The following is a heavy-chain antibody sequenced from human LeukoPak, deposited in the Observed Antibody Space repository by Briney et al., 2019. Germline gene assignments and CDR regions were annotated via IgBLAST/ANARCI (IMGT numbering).Heavy chain of an antibody. V-gene: IGHV3-21*01. J-gene: IGHJ6*03. Sequence: PGGSLRLSCAASGFTFSSYSMNWVRQAPGKGLEWVSSISSSSSYIYYADSVKGRFTISRDNAKNSLYLQMNSLRAEDTAVYYCARITYYDFWSGLYYYYYYMDVWGKGTTVTVSS. CDR2: ISSSSSYI. D-gene: IGHD3-3*01. CDR3: ARITYYDFWSGLYYYYYYMDV. CDR1: GFTFSSYS.